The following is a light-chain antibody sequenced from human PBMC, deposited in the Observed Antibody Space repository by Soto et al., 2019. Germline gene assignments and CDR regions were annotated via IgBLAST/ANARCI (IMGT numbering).Light chain of an antibody. J-gene: IGKJ4*01. V-gene: IGKV1-27*01. CDR1: QGISNY. CDR3: QKYNSAPPL. CDR2: TAS. Sequence: DIQMTQSPSSLSASVGDRVTITCRASQGISNYLAWYQQRPGKVPKLLIYTASTLQSGVPSRFSGSGSGTDFPLTISSLQPEDVGTYYCQKYNSAPPLFGGGTKVEIK.